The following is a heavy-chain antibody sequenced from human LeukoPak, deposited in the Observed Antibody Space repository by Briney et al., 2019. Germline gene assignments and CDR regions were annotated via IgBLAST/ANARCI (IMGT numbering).Heavy chain of an antibody. J-gene: IGHJ2*01. V-gene: IGHV3-21*01. Sequence: GGSLRLSCAASGFTFSSYSMNWVRPAPGQGLDSVPSLSSSSSYIYYVDSVKGRFTISRDNAKNSLYLQMTSLRAEETAVYYCARGAGGTRSRYWYFDLWGRGTLVTVSS. D-gene: IGHD4-23*01. CDR1: GFTFSSYS. CDR2: LSSSSSYI. CDR3: ARGAGGTRSRYWYFDL.